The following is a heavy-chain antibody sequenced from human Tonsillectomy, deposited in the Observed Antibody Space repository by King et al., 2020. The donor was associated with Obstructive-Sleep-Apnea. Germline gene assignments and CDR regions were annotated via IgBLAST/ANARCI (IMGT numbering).Heavy chain of an antibody. V-gene: IGHV1-8*01. J-gene: IGHJ6*02. Sequence: QLVQSGAEVKKPGASVKVSCKASGYTFTSYDINWVRQATGQGLEWMGWMNPNSGNTGYAQKFQGRVTMTRNTSISTAYMELSSLRSEDTAVYYCARGRRRGPCTVTHYYGMDVWGQGTTVTVSS. D-gene: IGHD4-17*01. CDR3: ARGRRRGPCTVTHYYGMDV. CDR1: GYTFTSYD. CDR2: MNPNSGNT.